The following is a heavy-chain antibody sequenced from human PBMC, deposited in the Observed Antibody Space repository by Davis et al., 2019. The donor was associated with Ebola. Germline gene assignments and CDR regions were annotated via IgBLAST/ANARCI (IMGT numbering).Heavy chain of an antibody. V-gene: IGHV1-8*01. J-gene: IGHJ5*02. CDR3: ARVDHYYDSSGYYLPGGWFDP. D-gene: IGHD3-22*01. CDR1: GYTFTSYD. CDR2: MNPNSGNT. Sequence: ASVKVSCKASGYTFTSYDINWVRQATGQGLEWMGWMNPNSGNTGYAQKFQGRVTMTRDTSISTAYMELSRLRSDDTAVYYCARVDHYYDSSGYYLPGGWFDPWGQGTLVTVSS.